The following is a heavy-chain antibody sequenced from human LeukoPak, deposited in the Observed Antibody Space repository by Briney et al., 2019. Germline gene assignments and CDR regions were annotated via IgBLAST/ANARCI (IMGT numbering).Heavy chain of an antibody. V-gene: IGHV3-21*01. J-gene: IGHJ4*02. CDR1: GFTFSSYS. CDR2: ISSSSSYI. Sequence: PGGSLRLSCAASGFTFSSYSMNWVRQAPGKGLEWVSSISSSSSYIYYVDSVKGRFTISRDNAKNSLYLQMNSLRAEDTAVYYCARVRTGGSSDYWGQGTLVTVSS. D-gene: IGHD3-16*01. CDR3: ARVRTGGSSDY.